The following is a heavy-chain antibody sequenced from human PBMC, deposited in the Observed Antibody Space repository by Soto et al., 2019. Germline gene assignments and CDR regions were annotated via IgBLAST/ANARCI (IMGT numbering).Heavy chain of an antibody. CDR2: ISYDGSNK. CDR1: GFTFSSYG. J-gene: IGHJ4*02. CDR3: AKDAAGIAAAGAANFDY. Sequence: QVQLVESGGGVVQPGRSLRLSCAASGFTFSSYGMHWVRQAPGKGLEWVAVISYDGSNKYYADSVKGRFTISRDNSKNTLYLQMNSLRAEDTAVYYCAKDAAGIAAAGAANFDYWGQGTLVTVSS. D-gene: IGHD6-13*01. V-gene: IGHV3-30*18.